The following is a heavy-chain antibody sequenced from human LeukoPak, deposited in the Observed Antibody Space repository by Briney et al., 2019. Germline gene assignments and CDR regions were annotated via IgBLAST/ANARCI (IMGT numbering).Heavy chain of an antibody. Sequence: PGGSLRLSCAASGFTFSSYWMSWVRQAPGKGLEWVANIKQDGSEKYYVDSVKGRFTISRDNSKNTLYLQMNSLRAEDTAVYYCARVMGRYCSSTSCYVDYRGQGTLVTVSS. CDR1: GFTFSSYW. J-gene: IGHJ4*02. CDR2: IKQDGSEK. V-gene: IGHV3-7*01. CDR3: ARVMGRYCSSTSCYVDY. D-gene: IGHD2-2*01.